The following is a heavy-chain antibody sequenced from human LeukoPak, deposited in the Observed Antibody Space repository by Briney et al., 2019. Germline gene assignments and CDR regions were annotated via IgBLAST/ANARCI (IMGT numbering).Heavy chain of an antibody. CDR2: IIPIFGTA. CDR1: GGTFSSYA. J-gene: IGHJ5*02. V-gene: IGHV1-69*05. Sequence: SVKVSCKASGGTFSSYAISWVRQAPGQGLEWTGGIIPIFGTANYAQKFQGRVTITTDESTSTAYMELSSLRSEDTAVYYCAASGYSSGWYQGNWFDPWGQGTLVTVSS. CDR3: AASGYSSGWYQGNWFDP. D-gene: IGHD6-19*01.